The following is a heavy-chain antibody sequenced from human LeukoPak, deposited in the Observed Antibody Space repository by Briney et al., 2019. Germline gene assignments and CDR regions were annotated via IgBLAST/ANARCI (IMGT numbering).Heavy chain of an antibody. CDR1: GFTFSSYP. Sequence: GGSLRLSCAASGFTFSSYPMSWVRQAPGEGLEWVSGISGSGVSTYYADSVKGRFTISRDNSKNTLYLQMSSLRAEDMAVYYCARDLWGQYYFGYWGQGTLATVSS. V-gene: IGHV3-23*01. CDR2: ISGSGVST. CDR3: ARDLWGQYYFGY. J-gene: IGHJ4*02. D-gene: IGHD3-16*01.